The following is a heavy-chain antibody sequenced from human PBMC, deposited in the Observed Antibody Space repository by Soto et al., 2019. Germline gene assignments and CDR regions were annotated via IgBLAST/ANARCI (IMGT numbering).Heavy chain of an antibody. J-gene: IGHJ4*02. V-gene: IGHV3-23*01. CDR2: AGPSGSST. Sequence: GGSLRLSCAASGFTFGSYAMGWVRLVPGKGLEWVSVAGPSGSSTFYADSVRGRFTISRDNVENTLYLQMNSLRVADTALYFCAGTYYYDSTGYYRTFDYWGQGTLVTVSS. CDR1: GFTFGSYA. CDR3: AGTYYYDSTGYYRTFDY. D-gene: IGHD3-22*01.